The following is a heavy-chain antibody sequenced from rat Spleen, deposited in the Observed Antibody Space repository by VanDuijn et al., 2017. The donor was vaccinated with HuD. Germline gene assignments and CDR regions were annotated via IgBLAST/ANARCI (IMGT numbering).Heavy chain of an antibody. Sequence: EVQLVESGGGLVQPGRSLKLSCVASGFTFSDYGMSWIRQAPGKGLEWVAYISSSSGTIYYTDTVKDRFTISRDNAKNTLYLQLSSLRSEDTALYYGVRSVFDYWGQGVMVTVSS. CDR2: ISSSSGT. CDR3: VRSVFDY. J-gene: IGHJ2*01. V-gene: IGHV5-34*01. CDR1: GFTFSDYG.